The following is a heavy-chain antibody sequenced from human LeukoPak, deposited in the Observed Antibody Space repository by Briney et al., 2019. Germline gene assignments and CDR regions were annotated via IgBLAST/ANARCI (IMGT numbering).Heavy chain of an antibody. D-gene: IGHD6-19*01. Sequence: ASVKVSCKASGYTFTSYDISWVRQAPGQGLEWMGWISAYNGNTNYAQKLQGRVTMTTDTSTSTAYVELRSLRSDDTALYYCAKAKTVAGTYGYWGQGTLVTVSS. CDR1: GYTFTSYD. CDR3: AKAKTVAGTYGY. J-gene: IGHJ4*02. V-gene: IGHV1-18*01. CDR2: ISAYNGNT.